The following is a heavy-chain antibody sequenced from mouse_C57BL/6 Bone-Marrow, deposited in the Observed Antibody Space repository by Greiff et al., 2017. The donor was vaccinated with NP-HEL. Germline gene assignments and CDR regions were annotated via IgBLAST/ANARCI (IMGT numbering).Heavy chain of an antibody. Sequence: ESGPGLVKPSQSLSLTCSVTGYSITSGYYWNWIRQFPGNKLEWMGYISYDGSNNYNPSLKNRISITRDTSKNQFFLKLNSVTTEDTATYYCARRGLRLRAWFAYWGQGTLVTVSA. J-gene: IGHJ3*01. CDR3: ARRGLRLRAWFAY. CDR2: ISYDGSN. CDR1: GYSITSGYY. V-gene: IGHV3-6*01. D-gene: IGHD3-2*02.